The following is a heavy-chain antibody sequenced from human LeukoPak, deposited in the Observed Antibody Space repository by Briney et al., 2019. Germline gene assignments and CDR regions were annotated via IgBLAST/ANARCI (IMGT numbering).Heavy chain of an antibody. V-gene: IGHV3-7*01. CDR1: GFTFSSYW. CDR3: AKDSYGSGSYASFDY. J-gene: IGHJ4*02. D-gene: IGHD3-10*01. CDR2: IKQDGSEK. Sequence: GGSLRLSCAASGFTFSSYWMHWVRQAPGKGLEWVANIKQDGSEKYYVDSVKGRFTISRDNAKNSLYLQMNSLRAEDTAVYYCAKDSYGSGSYASFDYWGQGTLVTVSS.